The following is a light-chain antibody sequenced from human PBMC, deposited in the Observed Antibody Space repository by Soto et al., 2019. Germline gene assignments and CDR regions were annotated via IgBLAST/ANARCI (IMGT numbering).Light chain of an antibody. V-gene: IGLV2-23*02. CDR3: CSSGGSPTYV. CDR2: EVN. CDR1: SSNVGSYKL. Sequence: QSALTQPASVSGSPGQSITISCTGTSSNVGSYKLVSWYQQHPGKAPKLMIFEVNKRPSGVSNRFSGSKSGNKACLTISGLKVEDEADYYCCSSGGSPTYVFGTGTKVTVL. J-gene: IGLJ1*01.